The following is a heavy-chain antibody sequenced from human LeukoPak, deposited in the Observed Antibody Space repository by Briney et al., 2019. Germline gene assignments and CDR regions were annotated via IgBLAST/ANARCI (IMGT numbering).Heavy chain of an antibody. CDR3: AITLHPRITMVRGVSY. V-gene: IGHV1-2*02. D-gene: IGHD3-10*01. CDR2: INPNSGGT. CDR1: GYTFTGYY. J-gene: IGHJ4*02. Sequence: ASVKVPCKASGYTFTGYYMHWVRQAPGQGLEWMGWINPNSGGTNYAQKFQGRVTMTRDTSISTAYMELSRLRSDDTAVYYCAITLHPRITMVRGVSYWGQGTLVTVSS.